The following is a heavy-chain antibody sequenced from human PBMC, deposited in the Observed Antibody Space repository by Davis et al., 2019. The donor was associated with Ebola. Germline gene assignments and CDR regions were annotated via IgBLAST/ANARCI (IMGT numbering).Heavy chain of an antibody. J-gene: IGHJ4*02. Sequence: MPSETLSLTCTVSGGSSSSYYWSWIRQPPGKGLEWIGNIYYSGSTNYNPSLKSRVTISVATSNNQFSLKLSSVTAADTAVYYCARFNYDSSGWYFDYWGQGTLVTVSS. V-gene: IGHV4-59*01. D-gene: IGHD3-22*01. CDR3: ARFNYDSSGWYFDY. CDR1: GGSSSSYY. CDR2: IYYSGST.